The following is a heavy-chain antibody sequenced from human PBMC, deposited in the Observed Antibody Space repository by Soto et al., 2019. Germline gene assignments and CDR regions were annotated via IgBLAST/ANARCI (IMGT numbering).Heavy chain of an antibody. CDR3: ARGSYSDIVLVPAAMEDYYYYYGMDV. CDR2: MNPNSGNT. V-gene: IGHV1-8*01. D-gene: IGHD2-2*01. Sequence: GASVKVSCKASGYTFTSYDINWVRQATGQGLEWMGWMNPNSGNTGYAQKFQGRVTMTRNTSISTAYMELSSLRSEDTAVYYCARGSYSDIVLVPAAMEDYYYYYGMDVWGQGTTVTVSS. J-gene: IGHJ6*02. CDR1: GYTFTSYD.